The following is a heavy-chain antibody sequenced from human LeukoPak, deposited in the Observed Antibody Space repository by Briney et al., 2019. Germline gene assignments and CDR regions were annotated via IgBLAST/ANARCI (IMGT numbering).Heavy chain of an antibody. J-gene: IGHJ5*02. CDR3: ARAVSWFDP. V-gene: IGHV4-4*02. CDR1: VASITSGNW. Sequence: SGPRPLPCPAPVASITSGNWGSWVRKPPGKGLEWIGEIYHSGSTNYNPSLKSRVTISVDKSKNQFSLKLSSVTAADTAVYYCARAVSWFDPWGQGTLVTVSS. D-gene: IGHD4-11*01. CDR2: IYHSGST.